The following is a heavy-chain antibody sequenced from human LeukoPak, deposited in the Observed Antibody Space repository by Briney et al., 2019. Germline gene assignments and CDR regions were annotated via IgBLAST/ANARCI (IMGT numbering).Heavy chain of an antibody. D-gene: IGHD2-2*01. CDR1: GFTFSSYG. CDR3: AKDCSSTSCQFDY. Sequence: GGSLRLSCAASGFTFSSYGMHWVRQAPGKGLEWVAVISCDGSNKYYADSVKGRFTISRDNSKNTLYLQMNSLRAEDTAVYYCAKDCSSTSCQFDYWGQGTLVTVSS. V-gene: IGHV3-30*18. J-gene: IGHJ4*02. CDR2: ISCDGSNK.